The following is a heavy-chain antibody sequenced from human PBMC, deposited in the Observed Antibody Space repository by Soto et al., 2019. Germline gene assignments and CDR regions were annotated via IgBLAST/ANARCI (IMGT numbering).Heavy chain of an antibody. D-gene: IGHD6-13*01. CDR3: ARSRIAAHIDY. CDR1: GGSISSSSYY. Sequence: SETLSLTCTVSGGSISSSSYYWGWIRQPPGKGLEWIGSIYYSGSTYYNPSLKSRVTISVDTSKNQFSLKLSSVTAADTAVYYCARSRIAAHIDYWGQGTLVTVSS. J-gene: IGHJ4*02. V-gene: IGHV4-39*01. CDR2: IYYSGST.